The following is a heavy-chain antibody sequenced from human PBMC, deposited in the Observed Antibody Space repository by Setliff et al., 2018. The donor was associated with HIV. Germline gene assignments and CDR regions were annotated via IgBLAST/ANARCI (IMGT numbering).Heavy chain of an antibody. D-gene: IGHD2-8*01. Sequence: SETLSLTCTVSGGSISSGGYYWSWIRQHPGKGLEWIGYIYYSGSTYDNPSLKSRSSISIDTSKNQFSLKLNSVTAADTAVYYCARGVYPRKFYFDYWGQGSLVTVSS. CDR2: IYYSGST. CDR1: GGSISSGGYY. V-gene: IGHV4-31*03. CDR3: ARGVYPRKFYFDY. J-gene: IGHJ4*02.